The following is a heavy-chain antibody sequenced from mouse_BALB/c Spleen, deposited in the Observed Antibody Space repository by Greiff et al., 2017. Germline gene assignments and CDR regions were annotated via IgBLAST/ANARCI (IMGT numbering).Heavy chain of an antibody. D-gene: IGHD2-4*01. CDR1: GYAFSSYW. CDR3: ARDDYDQG. Sequence: VQLQQSGAELVRPGSSVKISCKASGYAFSSYWMNWVKQRPGQGLEWIGQIYPGDGDTNYNGKFKGKATLTAVKSSSTAYMQLSSLTSEDSAVYFCARDDYDQGWGQGTLVTVSA. J-gene: IGHJ3*01. V-gene: IGHV1-80*01. CDR2: IYPGDGDT.